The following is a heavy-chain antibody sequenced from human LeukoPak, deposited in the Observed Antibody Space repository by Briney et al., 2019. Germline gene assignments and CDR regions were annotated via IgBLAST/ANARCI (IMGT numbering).Heavy chain of an antibody. V-gene: IGHV3-48*02. J-gene: IGHJ3*02. CDR3: ASSMVQGGYAFDI. D-gene: IGHD3-10*01. Sequence: PGGSLRLSCAASGFTFSSYSMNWVRQAPGKGLEWVSYISSSSSTIYYADSVKGRFTIPRDNAKNSLYLQMNSLRDEDTAVYYCASSMVQGGYAFDIWGQGTMVTVSS. CDR1: GFTFSSYS. CDR2: ISSSSSTI.